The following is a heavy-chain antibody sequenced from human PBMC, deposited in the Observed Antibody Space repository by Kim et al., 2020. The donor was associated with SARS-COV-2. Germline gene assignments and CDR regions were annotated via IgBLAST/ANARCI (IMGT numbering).Heavy chain of an antibody. J-gene: IGHJ4*02. CDR1: GFTFSSYG. D-gene: IGHD3-22*01. Sequence: GGSLKLSCAASGFTFSSYGMHWVRQAPGKGLEWVAVISYDGSNKYYADSVKGRFTISRDNSKNTLYLQMNSLRAEDTAVYYCAKGGLYYDSGDYGYWGQGTLVTVSS. V-gene: IGHV3-30*18. CDR2: ISYDGSNK. CDR3: AKGGLYYDSGDYGY.